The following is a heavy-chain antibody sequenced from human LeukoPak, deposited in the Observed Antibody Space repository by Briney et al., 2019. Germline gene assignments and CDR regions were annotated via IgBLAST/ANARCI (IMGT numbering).Heavy chain of an antibody. D-gene: IGHD3-9*01. CDR3: AREGWLSPRFDY. Sequence: GASVKVSCKASGYTFTGYYMHWVRQAPGQGLEWMGWISAYNGNTNYAQKLQGRVTMTTDTSTSTAYMELRSLRSDDTAVYYCAREGWLSPRFDYWGQGTLVTVSS. CDR1: GYTFTGYY. J-gene: IGHJ4*02. V-gene: IGHV1-18*04. CDR2: ISAYNGNT.